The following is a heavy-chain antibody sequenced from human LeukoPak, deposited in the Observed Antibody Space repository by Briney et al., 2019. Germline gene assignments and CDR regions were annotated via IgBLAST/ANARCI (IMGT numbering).Heavy chain of an antibody. J-gene: IGHJ4*02. CDR2: ISSSGSTI. Sequence: GGSLRLSCAASGFTFSSYEMNWVRQAPGKGREWVSYISSSGSTIYYADSVKGRFTISRDNAKNSLYLQMNSLRAEDTAVYYCASVTYYYDSSGYYHFDYWGQGTLVTVSS. V-gene: IGHV3-48*03. D-gene: IGHD3-22*01. CDR3: ASVTYYYDSSGYYHFDY. CDR1: GFTFSSYE.